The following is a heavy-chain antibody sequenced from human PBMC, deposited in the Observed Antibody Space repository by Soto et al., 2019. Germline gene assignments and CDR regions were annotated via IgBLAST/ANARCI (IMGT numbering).Heavy chain of an antibody. J-gene: IGHJ5*02. V-gene: IGHV1-69*04. Sequence: AASVKVSCKASGGTFSSYTISWVRQAPGQGLEWMGRIIPILGIANYAQKFQGRVTITADKSTSTAYMELSSLRSEDTAVYYCARELYDILTGYYAVNWFDPWGQGTLVTVSS. CDR1: GGTFSSYT. CDR3: ARELYDILTGYYAVNWFDP. D-gene: IGHD3-9*01. CDR2: IIPILGIA.